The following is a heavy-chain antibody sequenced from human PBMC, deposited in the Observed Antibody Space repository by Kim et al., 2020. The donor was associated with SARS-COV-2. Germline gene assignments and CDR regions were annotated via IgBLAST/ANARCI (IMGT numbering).Heavy chain of an antibody. D-gene: IGHD2-15*01. CDR3: AKTCRGGSCYFDY. J-gene: IGHJ4*02. Sequence: YYADSQKVRFTISGDNSKDTLYLKMNSLRAEDTALYYCAKTCRGGSCYFDYWGQGTLVTVSS. V-gene: IGHV3-30*02.